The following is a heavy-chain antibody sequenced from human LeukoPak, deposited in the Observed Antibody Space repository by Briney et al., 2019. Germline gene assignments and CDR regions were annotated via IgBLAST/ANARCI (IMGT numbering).Heavy chain of an antibody. CDR2: IYYSGST. J-gene: IGHJ5*02. Sequence: SETLSLTCTVSGGSISSSSYYWGWIRQPPGRGLEWIGSIYYSGSTNYNPSLKSRVTISVDTSKNQFSLKLTSVTAADTAVYFCARGGYYGSGNDFRFDPWGQGTLVTVSS. V-gene: IGHV4-39*07. CDR3: ARGGYYGSGNDFRFDP. CDR1: GGSISSSSYY. D-gene: IGHD3-10*01.